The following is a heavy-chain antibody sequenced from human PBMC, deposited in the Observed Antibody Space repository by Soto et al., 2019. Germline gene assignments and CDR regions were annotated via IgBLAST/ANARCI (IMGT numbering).Heavy chain of an antibody. CDR1: GFTFSSYA. CDR3: ARDPGLDIVLMVYAKYFDY. D-gene: IGHD2-8*01. Sequence: GGSLRLSCAASGFTFSSYAMSWVRQAPGKGLEWVSAISGSGGSTYYADSVKGRFTISRDNSKNTLYLQMNSLRAEDTAVYYCARDPGLDIVLMVYAKYFDYWGQGTLVTVSS. J-gene: IGHJ4*02. V-gene: IGHV3-23*01. CDR2: ISGSGGST.